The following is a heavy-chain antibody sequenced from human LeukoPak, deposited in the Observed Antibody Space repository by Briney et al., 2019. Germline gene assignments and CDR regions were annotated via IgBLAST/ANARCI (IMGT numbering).Heavy chain of an antibody. CDR2: ISGRT. J-gene: IGHJ5*02. D-gene: IGHD1-7*01. CDR1: GFTFSSYA. Sequence: VGSLRLSCAASGFTFSSYAMSWVRQAPGKGLEWVSIISGRTYYADSVKGRFTISRDNSKNTLFLQMNSLRTEDTAVYYCAKGGTGTTDWFDPWGQGTLVPVSS. CDR3: AKGGTGTTDWFDP. V-gene: IGHV3-23*01.